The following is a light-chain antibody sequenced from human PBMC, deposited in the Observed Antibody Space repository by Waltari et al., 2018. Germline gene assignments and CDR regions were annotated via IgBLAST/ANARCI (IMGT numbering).Light chain of an antibody. J-gene: IGKJ1*01. Sequence: DIQVTQSPSTLSASVGDRVTITRRARQSISTWMAWYQQKPGKAPKLLIYKASGLEGGVPSRFSGSGSGTDFTLTISSLQPEDFATYYCQQYGSLWTFGQGTKVELK. CDR2: KAS. V-gene: IGKV1-5*03. CDR3: QQYGSLWT. CDR1: QSISTW.